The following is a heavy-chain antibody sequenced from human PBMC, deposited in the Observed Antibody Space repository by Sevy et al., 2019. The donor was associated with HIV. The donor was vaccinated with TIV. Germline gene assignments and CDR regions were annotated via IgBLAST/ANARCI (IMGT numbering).Heavy chain of an antibody. Sequence: GGSLRLSCAASGISFSNYWTSWVREAPGKGLEWVANINQDGSEKKFVGSVKGRFTISRDNAKNSVYLKMNSLTAEDTAVYYCARDRWAKYPEDGFDIWGQGTMVTVSS. CDR3: ARDRWAKYPEDGFDI. CDR2: INQDGSEK. V-gene: IGHV3-7*01. CDR1: GISFSNYW. J-gene: IGHJ3*02.